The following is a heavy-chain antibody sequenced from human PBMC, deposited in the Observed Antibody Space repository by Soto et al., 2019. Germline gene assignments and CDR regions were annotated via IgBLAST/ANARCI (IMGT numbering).Heavy chain of an antibody. Sequence: SVKVSCKASGGTFSTYTFSWLRQAPGQGLEWMGRIIPIFGTPYYAQKFQGRVTITADKSTSTVYMELSSLGSDDTAVYFCARGLECRGYCLDKPTWFGPWGQGTLVTVS. V-gene: IGHV1-69*06. D-gene: IGHD2-15*01. J-gene: IGHJ5*02. CDR2: IIPIFGTP. CDR1: GGTFSTYT. CDR3: ARGLECRGYCLDKPTWFGP.